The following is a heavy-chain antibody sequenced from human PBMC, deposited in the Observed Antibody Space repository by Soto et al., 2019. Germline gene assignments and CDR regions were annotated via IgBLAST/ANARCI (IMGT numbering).Heavy chain of an antibody. CDR3: ARSYYGSGSYWFYGMDV. CDR2: IIPSFATG. CDR1: GGTFVNSA. Sequence: EASVKVSCKASGGTFVNSAISWVRQAPGQGLEWMGGIIPSFATGNSAPEFQGRLTITADKSTTTAYMELSSLRSEDTAVYYCARSYYGSGSYWFYGMDVWGQGTTVTVSS. V-gene: IGHV1-69*06. J-gene: IGHJ6*02. D-gene: IGHD3-10*01.